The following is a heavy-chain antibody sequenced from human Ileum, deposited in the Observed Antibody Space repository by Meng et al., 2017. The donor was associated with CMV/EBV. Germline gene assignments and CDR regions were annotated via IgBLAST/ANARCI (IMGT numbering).Heavy chain of an antibody. D-gene: IGHD3-3*01. Sequence: SETLSLTCAVYGGSFSGYYWSWIPQPPGKGLEWIGEINHSGSTNYNPSLKSRVTISVDTSKNQFSLKLSSVTAADTAVYYCARGRVYYDFWSGYHDYWGQGTLVTVSS. CDR3: ARGRVYYDFWSGYHDY. CDR1: GGSFSGYY. CDR2: INHSGST. J-gene: IGHJ4*02. V-gene: IGHV4-34*01.